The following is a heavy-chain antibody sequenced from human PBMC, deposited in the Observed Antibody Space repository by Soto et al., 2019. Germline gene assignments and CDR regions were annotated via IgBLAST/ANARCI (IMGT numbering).Heavy chain of an antibody. J-gene: IGHJ4*01. CDR3: ARDAGGSPKGGFDY. CDR2: INAGNGNT. D-gene: IGHD1-26*01. V-gene: IGHV1-3*01. Sequence: ASVKVSCKDSGYTFTSCARNWVRQATGQRLEWMGWINAGNGNTKYSQKFQGRVTITADESTSTAYMELSSLRSEDTAVYYCARDAGGSPKGGFDYWGHGTLVTVSS. CDR1: GYTFTSCA.